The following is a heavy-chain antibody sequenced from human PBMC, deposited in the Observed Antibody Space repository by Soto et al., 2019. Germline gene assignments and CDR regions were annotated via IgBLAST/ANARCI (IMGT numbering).Heavy chain of an antibody. CDR3: ARHLSGDYPNSNWFDP. D-gene: IGHD4-17*01. V-gene: IGHV4-31*03. CDR1: GDSIDNTVFF. Sequence: PSETLSLTCSVSGDSIDNTVFFWNWIRQHPEKGLEWIGYISSSGKTYYNPSLKSRVTMSLDTSRNQFSLNLTSVTAADTAVCFCARHLSGDYPNSNWFDPWGQGTLVTVSS. CDR2: ISSSGKT. J-gene: IGHJ5*02.